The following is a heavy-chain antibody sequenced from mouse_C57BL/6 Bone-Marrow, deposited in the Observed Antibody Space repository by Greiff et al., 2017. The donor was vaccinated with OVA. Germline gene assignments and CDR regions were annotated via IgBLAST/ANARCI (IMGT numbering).Heavy chain of an antibody. V-gene: IGHV14-3*01. J-gene: IGHJ4*01. CDR1: GFNIKNTH. CDR3: AGYGSRGMDY. Sequence: EVQLQQSVAELVRPGASVKLSCTASGFNIKNTHMHWVKQRPEQGLEWIGRIDPANGNTKYAPKFQGKATITADTSSNTAYLQLSSLTSEDTAIYYCAGYGSRGMDYWGQGTSVTVSS. D-gene: IGHD1-1*01. CDR2: IDPANGNT.